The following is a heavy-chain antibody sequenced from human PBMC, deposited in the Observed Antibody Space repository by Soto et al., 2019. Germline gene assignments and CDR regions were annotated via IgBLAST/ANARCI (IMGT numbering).Heavy chain of an antibody. V-gene: IGHV4-31*03. CDR3: ASKFGELLADAFDI. CDR1: GGSISSGGYY. Sequence: SETLSLTCTVSGGSISSGGYYWSWIRQHPGKGLEWIGYIYYSGSTYYNPSLKSRVTISVDTSKNQFSLKLSSVTSADTAVYYCASKFGELLADAFDIWGQGTMVTVSS. J-gene: IGHJ3*02. CDR2: IYYSGST. D-gene: IGHD3-10*01.